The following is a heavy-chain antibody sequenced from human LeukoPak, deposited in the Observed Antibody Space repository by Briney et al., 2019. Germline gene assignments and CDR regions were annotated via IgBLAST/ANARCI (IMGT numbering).Heavy chain of an antibody. V-gene: IGHV3-15*07. CDR2: IKSKTDGGTT. D-gene: IGHD3-3*01. CDR1: GFTFSNAW. CDR3: TTPVLKGLLSHYYYGMDV. Sequence: GGSLRLSCAASGFTFSNAWMNWVRQAPGKGLEWVGRIKSKTDGGTTDYAAPVKGRFTISRDDSKNTLYLQMNSLKTEDTAVYYCTTPVLKGLLSHYYYGMDVWGQGTTVTVSS. J-gene: IGHJ6*02.